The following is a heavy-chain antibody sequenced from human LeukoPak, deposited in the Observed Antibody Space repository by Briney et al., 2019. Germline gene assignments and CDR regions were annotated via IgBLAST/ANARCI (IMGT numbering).Heavy chain of an antibody. D-gene: IGHD3-10*02. Sequence: MSGGSLRLSCATPGITFSNYNMNWVRQAPGKGLEWISSITSSSSYTFYADSVKGRFTISRDNAKNSLYLQMNSLRAEDTAVYYCAELGITMIGGVWGKGTTVTISS. CDR2: ITSSSSYT. J-gene: IGHJ6*04. V-gene: IGHV3-21*01. CDR1: GITFSNYN. CDR3: AELGITMIGGV.